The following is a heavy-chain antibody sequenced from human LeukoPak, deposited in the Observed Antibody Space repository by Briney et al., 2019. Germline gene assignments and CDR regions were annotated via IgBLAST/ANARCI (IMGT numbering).Heavy chain of an antibody. CDR3: ARARRGYSSSWPGDWFDP. Sequence: GGSLRLSCAASGFTFSSYAMSWVRQAPGKGLEWVSAISGSGGSTYYADSVKGRFTISRDNSKNTLYLQLSSLRAEDTAVYYCARARRGYSSSWPGDWFDPWGQGTLVTVSS. CDR1: GFTFSSYA. D-gene: IGHD6-13*01. J-gene: IGHJ5*02. CDR2: ISGSGGST. V-gene: IGHV3-23*01.